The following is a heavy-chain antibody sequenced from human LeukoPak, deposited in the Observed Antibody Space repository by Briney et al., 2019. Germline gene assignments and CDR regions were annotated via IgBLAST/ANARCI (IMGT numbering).Heavy chain of an antibody. J-gene: IGHJ4*02. D-gene: IGHD5-18*01. V-gene: IGHV4-59*08. Sequence: SETLSLTCTVSGGSISSYYWSWIRQPPGKGLEWIGYIYYSGSTNYNPSLKSRATISVDTSKNQFSLKLSPVTAADTAVYYCARHFRGRSYGFVYWGQGTLVTVSS. CDR3: ARHFRGRSYGFVY. CDR1: GGSISSYY. CDR2: IYYSGST.